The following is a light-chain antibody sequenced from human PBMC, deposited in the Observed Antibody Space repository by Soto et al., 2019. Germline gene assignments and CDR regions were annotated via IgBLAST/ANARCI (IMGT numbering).Light chain of an antibody. CDR2: EVT. V-gene: IGLV2-14*01. CDR3: SPYTNIKTRACV. J-gene: IGLJ1*01. CDR1: SGDIGSYNR. Sequence: QSALTQPASVSGSPGQSITISCTGTSGDIGSYNRVSWYQQHPGKAPKLIIYEVTDRPSGVSNRFSGSKSGNTASLTISGLQAEDEGEYYCSPYTNIKTRACVFGTGTKVTVL.